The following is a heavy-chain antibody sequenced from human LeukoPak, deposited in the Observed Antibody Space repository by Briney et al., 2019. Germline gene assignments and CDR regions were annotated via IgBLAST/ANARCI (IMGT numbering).Heavy chain of an antibody. CDR2: IYTSGST. Sequence: SQTLSLTCTVSGGSISSGSYYWSWIRQPAGKGLEWIGRIYTSGSTNYNPSLKSRVTISVDTSKNQFSLKLSSVTAADTAVYYCARVRAARPRNFDYWGQGTLVTVSS. J-gene: IGHJ4*02. CDR3: ARVRAARPRNFDY. CDR1: GGSISSGSYY. D-gene: IGHD6-6*01. V-gene: IGHV4-61*02.